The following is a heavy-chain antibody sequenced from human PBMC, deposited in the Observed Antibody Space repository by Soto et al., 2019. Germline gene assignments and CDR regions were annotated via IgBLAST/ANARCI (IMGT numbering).Heavy chain of an antibody. J-gene: IGHJ6*03. CDR1: GFTFSSYW. D-gene: IGHD2-2*01. CDR2: IKQDGSEK. Sequence: GGSLRLSCAASGFTFSSYWMSWVRQAPGKGLEWVANIKQDGSEKYYVDSVKGRFTISRDNAKNSLYLQMNSLRAEDTAVYYCARSGVPAAMRHYYYYYMDVWGKGTTVTVSS. V-gene: IGHV3-7*01. CDR3: ARSGVPAAMRHYYYYYMDV.